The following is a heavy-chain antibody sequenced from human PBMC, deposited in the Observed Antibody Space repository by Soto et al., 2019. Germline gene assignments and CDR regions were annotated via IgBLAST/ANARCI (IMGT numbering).Heavy chain of an antibody. CDR1: GFTLSGYA. D-gene: IGHD6-6*01. J-gene: IGHJ6*03. CDR2: ISSNGVGT. CDR3: ARRARPDFYYMDV. V-gene: IGHV3-64*01. Sequence: EVQLVESGGGLAQPGRSLRLSCAASGFTLSGYAMDWVRQAPGKGLEYVSGISSNGVGTYYANSVQGRFTISRDNSKNTVYLQMGSLRPEDMAVYYCARRARPDFYYMDVWGKGTTVTVSS.